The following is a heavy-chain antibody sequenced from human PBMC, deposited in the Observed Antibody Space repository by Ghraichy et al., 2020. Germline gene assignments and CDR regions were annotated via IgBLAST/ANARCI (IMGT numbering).Heavy chain of an antibody. V-gene: IGHV4-34*01. Sequence: ESLNISCAVYGGSFSGYYWSWIRQPPGKGLEWIGEINHSGSTNYNPSLKSRVTISVDTSKNQFSLKLSSVTAADTAVYYCARGCIVGAIISRPSHYYFDYWGQGTLVTVSS. J-gene: IGHJ4*02. CDR2: INHSGST. CDR3: ARGCIVGAIISRPSHYYFDY. CDR1: GGSFSGYY. D-gene: IGHD1-26*01.